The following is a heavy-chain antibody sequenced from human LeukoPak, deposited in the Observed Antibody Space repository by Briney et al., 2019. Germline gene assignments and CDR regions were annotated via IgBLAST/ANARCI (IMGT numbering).Heavy chain of an antibody. CDR3: ARGGIAARSGWFDP. CDR2: INPNSGGT. D-gene: IGHD6-6*01. CDR1: VYTFTVYY. Sequence: GASVNVSCKASVYTFTVYYMHWVGQAPGQGREGMGWINPNSGGTNYAQKFQGRGTITRDTAISTAYMELSRLRSDDTAVYYCARGGIAARSGWFDPWGQGTLVTVSS. V-gene: IGHV1-2*02. J-gene: IGHJ5*02.